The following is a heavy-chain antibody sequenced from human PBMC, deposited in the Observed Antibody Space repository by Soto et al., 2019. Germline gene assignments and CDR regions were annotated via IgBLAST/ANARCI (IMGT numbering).Heavy chain of an antibody. Sequence: QVQLVQSGAEVKKPGSSVKVSCKASGGTFSRNTISWVRQAPGQGLEWMGGIFPIFGTANYAQKFQGRVTITADESTSTAYMELSRLRSEDTAVYYCARQFDYDSRGYYYAYWGQGTPVTVSS. CDR3: ARQFDYDSRGYYYAY. D-gene: IGHD3-22*01. V-gene: IGHV1-69*01. CDR2: IFPIFGTA. J-gene: IGHJ4*02. CDR1: GGTFSRNT.